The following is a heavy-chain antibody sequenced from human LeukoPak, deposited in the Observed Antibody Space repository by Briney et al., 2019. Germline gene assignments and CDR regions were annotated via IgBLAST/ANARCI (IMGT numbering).Heavy chain of an antibody. CDR1: GGSLSGYN. J-gene: IGHJ4*02. V-gene: IGHV4-34*01. D-gene: IGHD3-22*01. Sequence: PSETLSLTCAVYGGSLSGYNWFWIRQPPGKGLECIGKINHSGRTNYNPSLKSRVTISLDKSENRFSVKLTSVTAADSAVYFCARAYYYDSTGYFEDEYWGQGTLVAVSS. CDR2: INHSGRT. CDR3: ARAYYYDSTGYFEDEY.